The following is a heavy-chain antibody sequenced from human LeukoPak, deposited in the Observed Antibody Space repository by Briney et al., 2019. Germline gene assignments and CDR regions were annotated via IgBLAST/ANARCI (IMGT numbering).Heavy chain of an antibody. D-gene: IGHD6-19*01. CDR3: ARDIIAVAGTGLDYYYGMDV. Sequence: PGGSRRLSCAASGFTFSSYWMHWVRQAPGKGLEWVSYISSSGSTIYYADSVKGRFTISRGNAKNSLYLQMNSLRAEDTAVYYCARDIIAVAGTGLDYYYGMDVWGKGTTVTVSS. V-gene: IGHV3-48*04. CDR1: GFTFSSYW. J-gene: IGHJ6*04. CDR2: ISSSGSTI.